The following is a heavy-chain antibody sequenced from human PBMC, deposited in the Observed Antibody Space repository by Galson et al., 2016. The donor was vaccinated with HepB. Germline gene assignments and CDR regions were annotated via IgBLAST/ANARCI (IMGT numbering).Heavy chain of an antibody. D-gene: IGHD2-15*01. V-gene: IGHV3-23*01. CDR2: ITGTGSNT. CDR1: GFTLSNHA. CDR3: AKARAEYCSGVRCYPFDS. Sequence: SLRLSCAASGFTLSNHAMSWVRQAPGKGLEWVSAITGTGSNTYHADSVKGRFTISRDNSKNTLFLQMSSLRAEDTAVFFCAKARAEYCSGVRCYPFDSWGQGTLVTVSS. J-gene: IGHJ4*02.